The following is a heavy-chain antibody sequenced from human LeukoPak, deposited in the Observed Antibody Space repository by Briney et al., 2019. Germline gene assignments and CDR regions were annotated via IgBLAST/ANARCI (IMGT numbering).Heavy chain of an antibody. CDR2: ISYDGSNK. Sequence: GRSLRLSCAASGFTFSSYAMHWVRQAPGKGLEWVAVISYDGSNKYYADSVKGRFTISRDNSKNTLYLQMNSLRAEDTAVYYCARPLYEERLLPDYWGQGTLVTVSS. D-gene: IGHD3-3*01. CDR3: ARPLYEERLLPDY. CDR1: GFTFSSYA. V-gene: IGHV3-30*04. J-gene: IGHJ4*02.